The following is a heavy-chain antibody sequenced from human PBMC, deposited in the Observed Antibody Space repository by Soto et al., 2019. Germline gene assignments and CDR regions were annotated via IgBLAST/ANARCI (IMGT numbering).Heavy chain of an antibody. CDR1: GFRCASLA. Sequence: GFRCASLAVSRISKTQGKGPEWVSAVSGNGDSAFYVDSVRGRFTISRDDSKNTLHLQMNSLRVEDTAVYYCARGYSSGWYPAFDFWGQGKMVSVSS. D-gene: IGHD6-19*01. CDR2: VSGNGDSA. CDR3: ARGYSSGWYPAFDF. J-gene: IGHJ4*02. V-gene: IGHV3-23*01.